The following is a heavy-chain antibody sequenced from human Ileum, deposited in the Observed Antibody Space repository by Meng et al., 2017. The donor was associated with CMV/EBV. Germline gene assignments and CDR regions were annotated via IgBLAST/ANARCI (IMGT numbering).Heavy chain of an antibody. D-gene: IGHD3-16*01. J-gene: IGHJ5*02. V-gene: IGHV1-2*02. CDR1: EYTFFGYY. Sequence: SVKVSCKASEYTFFGYYIDWVRQAPGQGLEWMGWINPSTGDANYIQKIQGRVTLTRDTSIATVYMELSSLTSDDTATYYCIRGGTIAGDPAGFDPWGQGTLVTVSS. CDR3: IRGGTIAGDPAGFDP. CDR2: INPSTGDA.